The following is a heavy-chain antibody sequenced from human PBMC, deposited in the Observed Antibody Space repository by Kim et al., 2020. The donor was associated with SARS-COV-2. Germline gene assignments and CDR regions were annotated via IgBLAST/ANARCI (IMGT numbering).Heavy chain of an antibody. V-gene: IGHV1-2*05. CDR3: ARESYNDRSFDM. D-gene: IGHD3-22*01. J-gene: IGHJ3*02. Sequence: ASVKVSCKASGYTFTAYYIHWVQQAPGQGLEWMGRINSNSGGTEYAQKFQGRVTMTRDTSISTAYMDLSSLRSDDTVVYYCARESYNDRSFDMWGQGTMVTVSS. CDR1: GYTFTAYY. CDR2: INSNSGGT.